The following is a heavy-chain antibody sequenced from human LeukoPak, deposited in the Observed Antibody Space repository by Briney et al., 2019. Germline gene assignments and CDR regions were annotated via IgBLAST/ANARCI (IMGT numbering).Heavy chain of an antibody. CDR1: GDSITSSGYF. CDR3: ARGSEYYDY. V-gene: IGHV4-31*03. D-gene: IGHD1-14*01. CDR2: IYYTGSV. Sequence: SETLSLTCTVSGDSITSSGYFWSWIRRHPGKGLEWIGYIYYTGSVYYNPSLKSRVIMSVDTSKNQFSLDLSSVTAADTAVYYCARGSEYYDYWGQGTLVTVSS. J-gene: IGHJ4*02.